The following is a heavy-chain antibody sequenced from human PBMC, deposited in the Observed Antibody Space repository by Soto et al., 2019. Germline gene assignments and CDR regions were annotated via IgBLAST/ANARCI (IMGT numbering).Heavy chain of an antibody. D-gene: IGHD3-9*01. CDR1: GGSFSGYY. Sequence: NPSETLSLTCAVYGGSFSGYYWSWIRQPPGKGLEWIGEINHSGSTNYNPSLKSRVTISVDTSKNQFSLKLSSVTAADTAVYYCARGRELRYFDWPSRGPHIPLDYWGQGTLVTVSS. CDR3: ARGRELRYFDWPSRGPHIPLDY. J-gene: IGHJ4*02. CDR2: INHSGST. V-gene: IGHV4-34*01.